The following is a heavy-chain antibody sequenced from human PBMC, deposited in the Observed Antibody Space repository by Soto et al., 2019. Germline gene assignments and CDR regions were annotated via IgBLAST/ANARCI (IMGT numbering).Heavy chain of an antibody. Sequence: SGGSLRLSCVASGLSIDDSAMHWVRQVPGKGLEWVSGISWNSGRIGYADSVKGRFTISRDNAKNSLYLQMDSLRPEDSALYYCVKALKPYTVTTYFEHWGRGALVTVSS. V-gene: IGHV3-9*01. CDR2: ISWNSGRI. CDR3: VKALKPYTVTTYFEH. CDR1: GLSIDDSA. J-gene: IGHJ4*01. D-gene: IGHD4-17*01.